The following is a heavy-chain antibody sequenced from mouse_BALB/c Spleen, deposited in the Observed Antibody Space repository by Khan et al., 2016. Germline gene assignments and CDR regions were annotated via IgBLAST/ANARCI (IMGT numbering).Heavy chain of an antibody. D-gene: IGHD1-1*02. CDR2: IDPANGNT. J-gene: IGHJ2*01. V-gene: IGHV14-3*02. Sequence: VQLKESGAELVKPGASVKLSCTASAFNIKDTYMHWVKQRPEQGLEWTGRIDPANGNTKYDPKSQGKATTPADTPSNTACLGVSSRTSEDAAVYYCGGRGDGGGQGTTLTVSS. CDR1: AFNIKDTY. CDR3: GGRGDG.